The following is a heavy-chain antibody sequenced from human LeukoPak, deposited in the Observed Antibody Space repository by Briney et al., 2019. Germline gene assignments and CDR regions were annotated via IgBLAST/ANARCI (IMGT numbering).Heavy chain of an antibody. Sequence: GGSLRLSCAASGFSFDDHAMHWVRQAPGKGLEWVSLINWDGSLIYYGNSVRGRFTISRDNSKNSLFLQMHSLRAEDSAFYYCARDMTAHSSAVSGVPGDYWGQGTLVTVSS. D-gene: IGHD2-21*02. CDR3: ARDMTAHSSAVSGVPGDY. J-gene: IGHJ4*02. CDR1: GFSFDDHA. V-gene: IGHV3-43D*03. CDR2: INWDGSLI.